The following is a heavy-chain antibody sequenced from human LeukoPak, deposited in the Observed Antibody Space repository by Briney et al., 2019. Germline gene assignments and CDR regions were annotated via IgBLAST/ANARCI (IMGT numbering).Heavy chain of an antibody. J-gene: IGHJ2*01. CDR2: ISWNSGSI. CDR3: AKAAIRQQLAYWYFDL. D-gene: IGHD6-13*01. CDR1: GFTFDDYA. Sequence: PGGSLRLSCAASGFTFDDYAMHWVRQAPGKGLEWVSGISWNSGSIGYADSVKGRFTISRDNAKNSLYLQMNSLRAEDTALYYCAKAAIRQQLAYWYFDLWGRGTLVTVSS. V-gene: IGHV3-9*01.